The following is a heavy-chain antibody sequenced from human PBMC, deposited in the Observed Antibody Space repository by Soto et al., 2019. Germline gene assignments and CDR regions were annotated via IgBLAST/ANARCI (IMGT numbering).Heavy chain of an antibody. Sequence: QVQLQESGPGLVKPSQTLSLTCTVSGGSISSGGYYWNWIRQHPGKGLAWIGYFYYSGSTYYNPSLQSRVTISVHTSQNQFSLKLSSVTAADTAVYSCARSVFPWGQGTLVTVSS. J-gene: IGHJ5*02. CDR1: GGSISSGGYY. CDR2: FYYSGST. V-gene: IGHV4-31*03. CDR3: ARSVFP.